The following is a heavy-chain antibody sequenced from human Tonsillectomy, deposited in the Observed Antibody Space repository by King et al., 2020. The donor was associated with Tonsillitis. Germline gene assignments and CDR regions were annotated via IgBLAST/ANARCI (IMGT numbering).Heavy chain of an antibody. CDR2: ISYDGSNK. CDR3: AKDRSYYDSSGSA. V-gene: IGHV3-30*18. J-gene: IGHJ5*02. Sequence: VQLVESGGGVVQPGRSLRLPCAASGFTFSSYGRHWVRQAPGKGREGVAVISYDGSNKYYADSVKGRFTISRDNSKNTLYLQMNSLRAADTAVYYCAKDRSYYDSSGSAWGQGTLVTVSS. CDR1: GFTFSSYG. D-gene: IGHD3-22*01.